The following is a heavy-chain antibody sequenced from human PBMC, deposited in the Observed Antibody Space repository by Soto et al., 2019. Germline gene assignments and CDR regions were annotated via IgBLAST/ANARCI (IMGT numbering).Heavy chain of an antibody. D-gene: IGHD6-6*01. Sequence: QVQLVESGGGVVQPGRSLRLSCAASGFTFSSYAMHWVRQAPGKGLEWVAVISYDGSNKYYADSVKGRVTISRDNSKNTLYLQMNSLKTEDTAVYYCAREGIAARGVFDYWGQGTLGTVSS. J-gene: IGHJ4*01. CDR2: ISYDGSNK. CDR1: GFTFSSYA. V-gene: IGHV3-30-3*01. CDR3: AREGIAARGVFDY.